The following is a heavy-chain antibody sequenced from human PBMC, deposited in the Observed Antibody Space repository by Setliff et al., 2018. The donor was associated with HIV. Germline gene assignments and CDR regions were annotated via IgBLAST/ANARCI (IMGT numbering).Heavy chain of an antibody. CDR1: GFTFNNYW. J-gene: IGHJ4*02. CDR2: IWYDGSDK. CDR3: AREPDY. Sequence: GGSLRLSCAASGFTFNNYWIIWVRQAPGKGLEWVTFIWYDGSDKYYLDSVKGRFTISRDNAKNSLYLQMNSLRAEDTAVYYCAREPDYWGQGTLVTVSS. V-gene: IGHV3-7*01.